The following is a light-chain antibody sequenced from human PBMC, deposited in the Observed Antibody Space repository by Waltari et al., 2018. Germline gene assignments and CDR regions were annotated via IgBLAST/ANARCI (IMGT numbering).Light chain of an antibody. Sequence: EIVMTQSPATLSVSPGERATLSCRPSQTLTSNLAWYQQKPGQAPRLLIYGASTRATGIPARFSGSGSGTQFTLTISSLQSEDFVVYYCQQYNNRPYTFGQGTKLEIK. CDR1: QTLTSN. CDR3: QQYNNRPYT. J-gene: IGKJ2*01. CDR2: GAS. V-gene: IGKV3-15*01.